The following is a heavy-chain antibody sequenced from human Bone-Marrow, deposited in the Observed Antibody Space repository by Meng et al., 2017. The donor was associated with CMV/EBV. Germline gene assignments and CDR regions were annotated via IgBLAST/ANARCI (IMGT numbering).Heavy chain of an antibody. CDR2: ISYDGSNK. Sequence: GESLKIPCAASGFTFSSYAMHWVRQAPGKGLDWVAVISYDGSNKYFADSVKGRFTNSGDNSKNTLDLQINSLRAGDTAVYYCARGPRSGWPYYNYYGMDVWGQGTTVTVSS. V-gene: IGHV3-30*14. D-gene: IGHD6-19*01. CDR1: GFTFSSYA. CDR3: ARGPRSGWPYYNYYGMDV. J-gene: IGHJ6*02.